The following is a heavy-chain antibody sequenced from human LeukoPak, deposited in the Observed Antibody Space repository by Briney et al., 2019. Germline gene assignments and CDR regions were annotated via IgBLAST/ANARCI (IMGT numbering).Heavy chain of an antibody. D-gene: IGHD6-19*01. Sequence: GGSLRLSCAASGFTFSTYAMSWVRQAPGKGLEWVSGISGSGGSTYYADSVKGRFTISRDNSKNTLYLQMNSLRAEDTAVYYCAKDRYSSGWRLDYWGQGTPVTVSS. CDR2: ISGSGGST. CDR3: AKDRYSSGWRLDY. J-gene: IGHJ4*02. V-gene: IGHV3-23*01. CDR1: GFTFSTYA.